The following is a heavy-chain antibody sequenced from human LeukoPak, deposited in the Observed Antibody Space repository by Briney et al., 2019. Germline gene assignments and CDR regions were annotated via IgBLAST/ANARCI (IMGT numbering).Heavy chain of an antibody. J-gene: IGHJ4*02. D-gene: IGHD3-10*01. CDR3: ARDRSPGVVRGAYFDS. CDR1: GGSISSNSYY. V-gene: IGHV4-39*07. CDR2: IYYSGST. Sequence: SETLSLTCAVSGGSISSNSYYWGWIRQPPGKGLEWIGSIYYSGSTYYNPSLKSRVTMSVDTSKNQFSLKLSSVTAADTAVYYCARDRSPGVVRGAYFDSWGQGTLVTVSS.